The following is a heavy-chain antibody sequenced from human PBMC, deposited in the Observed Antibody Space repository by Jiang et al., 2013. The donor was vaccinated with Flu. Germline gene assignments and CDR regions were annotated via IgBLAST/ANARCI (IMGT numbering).Heavy chain of an antibody. J-gene: IGHJ4*02. Sequence: QLLESGGGVVQPGRSLRLSCAASGFTFSSYGMHWVRQAPGKGLEWVAFIRYDGSNKYYADSVKGRFTISRDNSKNTLYLQMNSLRAEDTAVYYCAKDRRRYCSGGSCYSRNGPPLNWGQGTLVTVSS. CDR2: IRYDGSNK. CDR1: GFTFSSYG. CDR3: AKDRRRYCSGGSCYSRNGPPLN. D-gene: IGHD2-15*01. V-gene: IGHV3-30*02.